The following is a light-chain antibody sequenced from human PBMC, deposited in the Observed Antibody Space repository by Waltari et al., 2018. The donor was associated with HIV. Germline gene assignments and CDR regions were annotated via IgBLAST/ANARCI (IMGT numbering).Light chain of an antibody. J-gene: IGLJ1*01. CDR2: EVS. CDR3: SSYTSSSTLYV. Sequence: QSALTQPASVSGSTGQSITISCTGTSSDVGGYNYVSWYQQHPGKAPKLMIYEVSNRPSGISNRFSGSKSGNTACLTISGLQAEDEADYYCSSYTSSSTLYVFGTGTKVTVL. V-gene: IGLV2-14*01. CDR1: SSDVGGYNY.